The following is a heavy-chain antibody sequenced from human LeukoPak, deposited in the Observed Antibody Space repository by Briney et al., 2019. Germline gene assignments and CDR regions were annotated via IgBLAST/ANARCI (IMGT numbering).Heavy chain of an antibody. D-gene: IGHD2-2*01. J-gene: IGHJ3*02. CDR1: GFTFSSYA. Sequence: GGSLRLSCAASGFTFSSYAMSWVRRAPGKGLEWVSAISGSGGSTYYADSVKGRFTISRDNSKNTLYLQMNSLRAEDTAVYYCAKDLEPDIVVVPAAMNAFDIWGQGTMVTVSS. V-gene: IGHV3-23*01. CDR3: AKDLEPDIVVVPAAMNAFDI. CDR2: ISGSGGST.